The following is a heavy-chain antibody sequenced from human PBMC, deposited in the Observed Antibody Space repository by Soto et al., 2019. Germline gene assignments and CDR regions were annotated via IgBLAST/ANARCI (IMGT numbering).Heavy chain of an antibody. CDR1: GGSVSSGSYY. J-gene: IGHJ4*02. D-gene: IGHD3-22*01. V-gene: IGHV4-61*01. Sequence: PSETLSLTCTVSGGSVSSGSYYWSWIRQPPGKGLEWIGYIYYSGSTNYNPSLKSRVTISVDTSKNQFSLKLSSVTASDTAVYYCARDLYYDSSGYFGYWGQGTLVTVSS. CDR2: IYYSGST. CDR3: ARDLYYDSSGYFGY.